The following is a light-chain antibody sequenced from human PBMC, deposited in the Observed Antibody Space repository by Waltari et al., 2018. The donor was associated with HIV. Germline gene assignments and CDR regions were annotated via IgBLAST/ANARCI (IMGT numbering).Light chain of an antibody. CDR1: QSIRSN. Sequence: DLQMTQSPSSLSASVGDRVTITCRSSQSIRSNLNWYQQKPGKAPKLLIYAASSLQSGVPSRFSGSGSGTDFTLTISSLQPEDFVTYHCEQSYNSPRTFGQGTKVEIK. J-gene: IGKJ1*01. CDR3: EQSYNSPRT. V-gene: IGKV1-39*01. CDR2: AAS.